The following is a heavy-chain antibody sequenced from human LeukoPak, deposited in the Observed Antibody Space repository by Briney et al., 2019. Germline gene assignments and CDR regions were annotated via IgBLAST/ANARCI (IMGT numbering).Heavy chain of an antibody. J-gene: IGHJ5*02. CDR1: GGSISSYY. CDR3: ARDDSVYNWFDP. CDR2: IYASGST. V-gene: IGHV4-4*07. D-gene: IGHD5-18*01. Sequence: SETLSLTCTVSGGSISSYYWSWIRQPAGKGLEWIGRIYASGSTNYNPSLKSRVTMSVDTSKNQFSLKLSSMTAADTAVYYCARDDSVYNWFDPWGQGTLVTVSS.